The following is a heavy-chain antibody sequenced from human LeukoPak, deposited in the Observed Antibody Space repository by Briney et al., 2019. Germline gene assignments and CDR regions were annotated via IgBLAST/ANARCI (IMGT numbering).Heavy chain of an antibody. CDR1: GGTFSSYA. Sequence: ASVKVSCKASGGTFSSYAVSWVRQAPGQGLEWMGGIIPIFGTANFEQKFQVRVTITADESTSTAYMELSSLRSEDTAVYYCARDPNGYNFYFDYWGQGTLVTVSS. CDR2: IIPIFGTA. D-gene: IGHD5-24*01. J-gene: IGHJ4*02. CDR3: ARDPNGYNFYFDY. V-gene: IGHV1-69*13.